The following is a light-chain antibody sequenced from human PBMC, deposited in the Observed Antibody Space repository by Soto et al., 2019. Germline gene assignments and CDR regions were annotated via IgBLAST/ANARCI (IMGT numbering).Light chain of an antibody. J-gene: IGLJ1*01. V-gene: IGLV2-8*01. CDR1: KNDIGVYDF. CDR2: EVV. Sequence: VLTQPPSASGSPGQSVTISCTGTKNDIGVYDFVSWYQHHPGKAPRLIIYEVVQRPSGVPDRFSGSKSGNTASLTVSGLQAADEADYFCKSYAGSNTYVFGSGTKVT. CDR3: KSYAGSNTYV.